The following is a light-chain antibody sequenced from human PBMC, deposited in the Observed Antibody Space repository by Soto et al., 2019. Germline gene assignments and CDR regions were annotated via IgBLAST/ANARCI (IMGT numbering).Light chain of an antibody. V-gene: IGLV2-8*01. CDR3: SSYTDRKNLV. CDR2: DVT. Sequence: QSALTQSPSASGSPGQSVTISCTGTSSDIGGYNSVSWYQQHPGKAPKVMIYDVTKRPSVVPDRFSGSKSGNTASLTVSALQAEDEADYYCSSYTDRKNLVFGTGTKVTVL. CDR1: SSDIGGYNS. J-gene: IGLJ1*01.